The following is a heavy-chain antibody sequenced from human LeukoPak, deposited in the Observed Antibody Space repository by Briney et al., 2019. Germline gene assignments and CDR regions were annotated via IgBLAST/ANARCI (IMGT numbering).Heavy chain of an antibody. V-gene: IGHV3-9*01. Sequence: PGRSLRLSCAASGFIFDDYAMHWVRQAPGKGLEWVSGISWNSGNIYYEDSVKGRFTISRDNAKNSLYLQMNSLRAEDTALYYCAKGEAIRYFDWLLYDWGQGIPVTVSS. J-gene: IGHJ4*02. D-gene: IGHD3-9*01. CDR1: GFIFDDYA. CDR2: ISWNSGNI. CDR3: AKGEAIRYFDWLLYD.